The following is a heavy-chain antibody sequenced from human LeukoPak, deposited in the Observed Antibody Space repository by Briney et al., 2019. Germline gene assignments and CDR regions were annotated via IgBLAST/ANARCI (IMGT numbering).Heavy chain of an antibody. J-gene: IGHJ4*02. Sequence: PGGSLRLSCAASGFTFDDYAMHWVRQAPGKGLEWVSGISWNSGSIGYADSVKGRFTISRDNAKNSLYLQMNSLRAEDTALYYCAKGGAATDWGQGTLVTVSS. V-gene: IGHV3-9*01. CDR1: GFTFDDYA. CDR2: ISWNSGSI. CDR3: AKGGAATD. D-gene: IGHD2-15*01.